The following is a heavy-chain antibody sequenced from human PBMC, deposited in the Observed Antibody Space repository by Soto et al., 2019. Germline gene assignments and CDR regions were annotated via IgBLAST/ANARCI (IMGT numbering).Heavy chain of an antibody. V-gene: IGHV3-23*01. CDR3: AKDLSSLGWLALGAPFDS. CDR1: GFTFSNYT. D-gene: IGHD3-22*01. Sequence: EVHLLESGGDVVQPGRSLRLSCAASGFTFSNYTMNWIRQAPGKGLEWLSSISANGRNAYYADSVKGRFTISRDRSKNTLYLPLDSLRVEDTAIYFCAKDLSSLGWLALGAPFDSWGQGTLVTVSS. J-gene: IGHJ4*02. CDR2: ISANGRNA.